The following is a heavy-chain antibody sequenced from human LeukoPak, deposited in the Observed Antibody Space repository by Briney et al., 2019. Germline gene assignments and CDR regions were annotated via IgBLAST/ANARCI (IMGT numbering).Heavy chain of an antibody. Sequence: GGSLRLSCAASGFTFSSYEMNWVRQAPGKGLEWVSYISSSGSTIYYADSVKGRFTISRDNAKNSLYLQMNSLRAEDTAVYYCARPHYYGSGSYYFPIDYWGQGTLVTVSS. CDR2: ISSSGSTI. CDR3: ARPHYYGSGSYYFPIDY. CDR1: GFTFSSYE. D-gene: IGHD3-10*01. V-gene: IGHV3-48*03. J-gene: IGHJ4*02.